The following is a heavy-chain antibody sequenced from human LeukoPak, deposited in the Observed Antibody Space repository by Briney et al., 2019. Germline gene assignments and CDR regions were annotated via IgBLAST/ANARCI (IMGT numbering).Heavy chain of an antibody. V-gene: IGHV3-30*03. CDR1: GFAFSNYG. CDR2: ISSDGNHK. D-gene: IGHD2-15*01. J-gene: IGHJ4*02. Sequence: GGSLRLSCAASGFAFSNYGIHWVRQAPGKGLEWVAVISSDGNHKYYADSVKGRFTISRDNSKNTLYLQMNSLRTEDTAVYYCASLLLYCSGSTCYSDYWGQGTLVTVSS. CDR3: ASLLLYCSGSTCYSDY.